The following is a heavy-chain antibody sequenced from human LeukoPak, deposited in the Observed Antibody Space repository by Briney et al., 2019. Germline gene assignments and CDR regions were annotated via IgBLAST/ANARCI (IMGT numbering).Heavy chain of an antibody. V-gene: IGHV3-11*01. Sequence: PGGSLRLSCAASGFTFSDYYMSWIRQAPGKGLEWVSYISSSGSTIYYADSVKGRFTISRDNAKNSLYLQMNSLRAEDTAVYYCARVWSEEYYDIPGWFDPWGQGTLVTVSS. J-gene: IGHJ5*02. D-gene: IGHD3-9*01. CDR1: GFTFSDYY. CDR3: ARVWSEEYYDIPGWFDP. CDR2: ISSSGSTI.